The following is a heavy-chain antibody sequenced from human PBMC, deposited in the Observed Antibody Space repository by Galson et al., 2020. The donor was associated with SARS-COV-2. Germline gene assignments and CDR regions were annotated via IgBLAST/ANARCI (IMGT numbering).Heavy chain of an antibody. Sequence: ASVKVSCKASGYTFTSYDINWVRQATGQGLEWMGWMNPNSGNTGYAQKFQGRVTMTRNTSISTAYMELSSLRSEDTAVYYCARGVAVAGTNNYYYYYMDVWGKGTTVTVSS. J-gene: IGHJ6*03. CDR3: ARGVAVAGTNNYYYYYMDV. D-gene: IGHD6-19*01. V-gene: IGHV1-8*01. CDR1: GYTFTSYD. CDR2: MNPNSGNT.